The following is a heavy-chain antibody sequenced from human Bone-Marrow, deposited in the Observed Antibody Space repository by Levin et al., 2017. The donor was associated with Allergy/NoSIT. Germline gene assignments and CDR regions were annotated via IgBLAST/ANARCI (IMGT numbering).Heavy chain of an antibody. CDR3: AKAQNWNYAYYMDV. CDR2: ISGSGGST. CDR1: GFTFSSYA. J-gene: IGHJ6*03. Sequence: GGSLRLSCAASGFTFSSYAMSWVRQAPGKGLEWVSAISGSGGSTYYADAVKGRFTISRDNSKNTLYLQMNSLGAEDTAVYYCAKAQNWNYAYYMDVWGKGTAVTVSS. D-gene: IGHD1-1*01. V-gene: IGHV3-23*01.